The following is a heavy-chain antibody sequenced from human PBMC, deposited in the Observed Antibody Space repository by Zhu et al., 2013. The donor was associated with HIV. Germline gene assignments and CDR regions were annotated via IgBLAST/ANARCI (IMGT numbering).Heavy chain of an antibody. D-gene: IGHD5-18*01. CDR1: AYTFTGYY. V-gene: IGHV1-2*02. Sequence: QVQLVQSGAEVKKPGASVKVSCKASAYTFTGYYMHWVRQAPGQGLEWMGWINPDSGGTKYAQKFQGRVTMTRDTSITTAYMELSSLRSDDTALYYCARGGTRGYSYGLEYWGQGTLVTVSS. CDR2: INPDSGGT. J-gene: IGHJ4*02. CDR3: ARGGTRGYSYGLEY.